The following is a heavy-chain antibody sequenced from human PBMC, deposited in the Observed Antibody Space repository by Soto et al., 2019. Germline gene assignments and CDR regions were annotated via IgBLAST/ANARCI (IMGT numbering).Heavy chain of an antibody. CDR2: ISYEGSNK. J-gene: IGHJ4*02. Sequence: QVQLVESGGGVVQPGRSLRLSCAASGFTFSSYGMHWVRQAPGKGLEWVAVISYEGSNKYYADSVKGRFTISRDNSKNPLYLQMNSLRAEDTAVYYCAKDGGGYLGYWGQGTLVTVSS. CDR1: GFTFSSYG. D-gene: IGHD3-10*01. V-gene: IGHV3-30*18. CDR3: AKDGGGYLGY.